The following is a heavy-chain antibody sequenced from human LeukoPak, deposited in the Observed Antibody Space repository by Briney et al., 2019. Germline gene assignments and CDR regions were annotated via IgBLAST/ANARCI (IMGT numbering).Heavy chain of an antibody. J-gene: IGHJ4*02. V-gene: IGHV1-69*05. CDR2: IIPIFGTA. Sequence: GASVKVSCKASGGTFSSYAISWVRQAPGQGLEWMGGIIPIFGTANSAQKFQGRVTITTDESTSTAYMELSSLRSEDTAVYYCAKVSLGGVIVNWGQGTLVTVSS. D-gene: IGHD3-16*02. CDR3: AKVSLGGVIVN. CDR1: GGTFSSYA.